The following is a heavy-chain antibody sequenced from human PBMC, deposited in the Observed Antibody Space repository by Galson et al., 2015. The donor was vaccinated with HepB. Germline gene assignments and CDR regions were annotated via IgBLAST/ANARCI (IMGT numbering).Heavy chain of an antibody. CDR3: VHQTATTAVDY. CDR2: IYWDDDK. Sequence: PALVKPTQTLTLTCTFSGFSLSTGGVGVGWIRQPPGKALEWLALIYWDDDKRYSPSLKSRLTITKDTSKNHVVVTTTNMDPVDAATYHCVHQTATTAVDYWGQGTLVTVSS. D-gene: IGHD1-1*01. V-gene: IGHV2-5*02. J-gene: IGHJ4*02. CDR1: GFSLSTGGVG.